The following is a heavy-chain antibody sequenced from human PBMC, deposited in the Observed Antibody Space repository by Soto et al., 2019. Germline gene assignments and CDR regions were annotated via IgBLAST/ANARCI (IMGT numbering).Heavy chain of an antibody. CDR1: GGTFSSYA. D-gene: IGHD3-9*01. CDR2: ISAYNGET. V-gene: IGHV1-18*01. J-gene: IGHJ4*02. Sequence: GASVKVSCKASGGTFSSYAISWVRQAPGQGLEWMGWISAYNGETYYADSVRGRFTISRDNSKNTLYLQMNSLTAEDTAVYYCASLTGYYSPFDYWGQGTLVTVSS. CDR3: ASLTGYYSPFDY.